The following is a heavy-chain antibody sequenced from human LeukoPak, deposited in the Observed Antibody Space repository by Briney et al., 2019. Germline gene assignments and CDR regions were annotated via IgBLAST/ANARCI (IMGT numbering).Heavy chain of an antibody. CDR3: ARRVTTSGNFFDN. Sequence: SETLSLTCAVFGGSFSGYFWSWIRQSPGKGLEWIGSIYYSGSVNNNPSLQSRVTISVDTSRNQFSLKLTSVTAADTAVYYCARRVTTSGNFFDNWGPGTLVTVSS. CDR2: IYYSGSV. V-gene: IGHV4-34*01. J-gene: IGHJ4*02. D-gene: IGHD1-1*01. CDR1: GGSFSGYF.